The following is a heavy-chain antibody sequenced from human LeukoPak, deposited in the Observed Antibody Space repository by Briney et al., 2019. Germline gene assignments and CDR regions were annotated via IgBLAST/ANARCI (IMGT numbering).Heavy chain of an antibody. CDR2: IKHSGST. CDR3: ARDSRDDFWSGPYGMDV. D-gene: IGHD3-3*01. J-gene: IGHJ6*02. CDR1: GGSFSGYY. Sequence: SETLSLTCAVYGGSFSGYYWSWIRQPPGKGLEWIGEIKHSGSTNYNPSLKSRVTISVDTSKNQFSLKLSSVTAADTAVYYCARDSRDDFWSGPYGMDVWGQGTTVTVSS. V-gene: IGHV4-34*01.